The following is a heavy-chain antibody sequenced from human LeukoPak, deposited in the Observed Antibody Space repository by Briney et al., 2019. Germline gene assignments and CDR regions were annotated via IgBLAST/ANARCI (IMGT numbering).Heavy chain of an antibody. J-gene: IGHJ4*02. CDR3: ARQVPRSHFDY. CDR1: GGSISSYY. V-gene: IGHV4-59*08. Sequence: PSETLSLTCTVSGGSISSYYWSWIRQPPGKGLEWIGYIYYSGSTNYKSSLKSRVTMSIDTSKNQFSLKLSSVTAADTAVYYCARQVPRSHFDYWGQGTLVTVSS. CDR2: IYYSGST.